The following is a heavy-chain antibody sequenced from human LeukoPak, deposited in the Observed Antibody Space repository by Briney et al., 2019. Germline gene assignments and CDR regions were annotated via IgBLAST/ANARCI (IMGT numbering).Heavy chain of an antibody. CDR2: INHSGST. CDR3: AREERELGYCSSTSCFYNWFDP. CDR1: GGSFSGYY. V-gene: IGHV4-34*01. D-gene: IGHD2-2*01. J-gene: IGHJ5*02. Sequence: SETLSLTCAVYGGSFSGYYWSWIRQPPGKGLEWIGEINHSGSTNYNPSLKSRVTISVDTSKNQFSLKLSSVTAADTAVYYCAREERELGYCSSTSCFYNWFDPWGQGTLVTVSS.